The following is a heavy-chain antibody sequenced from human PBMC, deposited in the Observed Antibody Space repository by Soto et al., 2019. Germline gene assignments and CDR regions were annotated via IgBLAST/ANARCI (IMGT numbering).Heavy chain of an antibody. CDR1: GFSFSSYA. J-gene: IGHJ4*02. V-gene: IGHV3-23*01. CDR2: ISARGGSS. Sequence: DVQLLESGGGLVQPGGSLRLSCAASGFSFSSYAMVWVRQAPGKGLEWVAVISARGGSSYFAHSVKGRFTLSRDNSKNVLSLEMNSMRAEDTAIYFCAKGSIEYSASVDNWGQGTLVVVSS. CDR3: AKGSIEYSASVDN. D-gene: IGHD5-12*01.